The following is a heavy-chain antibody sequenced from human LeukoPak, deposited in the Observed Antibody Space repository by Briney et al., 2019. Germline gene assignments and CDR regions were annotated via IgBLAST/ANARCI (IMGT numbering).Heavy chain of an antibody. CDR3: ARGSYDILTGSAYYFDF. D-gene: IGHD3-9*01. J-gene: IGHJ4*02. CDR2: ISGSGGST. V-gene: IGHV3-23*01. Sequence: PGGSLRLSCAASGFTFSSYAMSWVRQAPGKGLEWVSAISGSGGSTYYADSVKGRFTISRDNSKNTLYLQMNSLRAEDTAVYYCARGSYDILTGSAYYFDFWGQGTLVTVSS. CDR1: GFTFSSYA.